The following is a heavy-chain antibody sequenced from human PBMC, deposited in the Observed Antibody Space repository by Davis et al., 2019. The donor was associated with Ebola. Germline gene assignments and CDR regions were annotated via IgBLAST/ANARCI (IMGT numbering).Heavy chain of an antibody. Sequence: GESLKISCVASGFTFTNYAIHWVRQAPGKGLEWVAIIWYDGSYKYYADPVKGRFTISRENSKNTMYLQMNSLRAEDTGFYYCARERDGSGWGRFDHWGQGTLVTVSS. D-gene: IGHD6-19*01. CDR3: ARERDGSGWGRFDH. V-gene: IGHV3-33*08. J-gene: IGHJ4*02. CDR2: IWYDGSYK. CDR1: GFTFTNYA.